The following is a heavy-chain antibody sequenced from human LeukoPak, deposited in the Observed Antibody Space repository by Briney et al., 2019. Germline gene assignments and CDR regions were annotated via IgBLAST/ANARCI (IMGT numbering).Heavy chain of an antibody. Sequence: SETLSLTCTVSGDSISSYYWSWIRQPAGKGLEWIGRIYTSGTTHYNPSLKSRVTMSVDTSKNQFSLKLRSVTAADTAVYYCARSPTKRVPEDYWGQGTLVTVSS. J-gene: IGHJ4*02. CDR1: GDSISSYY. CDR2: IYTSGTT. CDR3: ARSPTKRVPEDY. V-gene: IGHV4-4*07. D-gene: IGHD2-2*01.